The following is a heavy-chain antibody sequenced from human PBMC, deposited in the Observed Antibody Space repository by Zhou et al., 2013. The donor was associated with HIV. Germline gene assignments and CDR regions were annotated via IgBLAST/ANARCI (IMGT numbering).Heavy chain of an antibody. CDR3: ARDGHSTSWYKWFAP. Sequence: QVQLVQSGPEVRKPGASVNVSCKTSGYSFNIYGISWLRQSPGHGLEWLGWFNTDNGDTNPAQKFRGRLIMTIDASTNTAYMELRSLTSDDSATYYCARDGHSTSWYKWFAPWGQGTVVTVSA. J-gene: IGHJ5*02. V-gene: IGHV1-18*01. D-gene: IGHD6-13*01. CDR1: GYSFNIYG. CDR2: FNTDNGDT.